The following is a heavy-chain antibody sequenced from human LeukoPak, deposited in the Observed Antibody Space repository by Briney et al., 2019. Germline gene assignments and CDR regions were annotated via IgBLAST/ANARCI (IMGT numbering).Heavy chain of an antibody. J-gene: IGHJ3*02. Sequence: GGSLRLSCAASGFTFDAYAMHWVRQAPGKGLEWVSGISWNGGGMGYAVSVKGRFTISRDNAKNSLYLRMNSLRDEDTALYYCAKDWYSSGWAALSAFDIWGQGTMVTVSS. CDR1: GFTFDAYA. CDR3: AKDWYSSGWAALSAFDI. D-gene: IGHD6-19*01. CDR2: ISWNGGGM. V-gene: IGHV3-9*01.